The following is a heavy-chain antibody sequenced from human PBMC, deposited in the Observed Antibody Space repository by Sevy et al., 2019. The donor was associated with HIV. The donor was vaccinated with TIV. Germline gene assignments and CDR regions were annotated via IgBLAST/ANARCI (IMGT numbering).Heavy chain of an antibody. Sequence: SETLSLTCTVSGGSISSSSYYWGWIRQPPGKGLEWIGYIYYSGSTYYNPSLKSRVTISVDTSKNQFSLKLSSVTAADTAVYYCASMTYYYGSGSYPIDYWGQGTLVTVSS. CDR1: GGSISSSSYY. D-gene: IGHD3-10*01. CDR3: ASMTYYYGSGSYPIDY. J-gene: IGHJ4*02. V-gene: IGHV4-30-4*08. CDR2: IYYSGST.